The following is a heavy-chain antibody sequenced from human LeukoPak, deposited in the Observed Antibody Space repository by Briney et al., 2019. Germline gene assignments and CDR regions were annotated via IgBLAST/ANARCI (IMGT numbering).Heavy chain of an antibody. D-gene: IGHD5-18*01. CDR2: ISAYNGNT. CDR1: GYTFTGYY. Sequence: WASVKVSCKASGYTFTGYYMHWVRQAPGQGLEWMGWISAYNGNTNYAQKLQGRVTMTTDTSTSTAYMELRSLRSDDTAVYYCARLKSPVSYVDYWGQGTLVTVSS. J-gene: IGHJ4*02. V-gene: IGHV1-18*04. CDR3: ARLKSPVSYVDY.